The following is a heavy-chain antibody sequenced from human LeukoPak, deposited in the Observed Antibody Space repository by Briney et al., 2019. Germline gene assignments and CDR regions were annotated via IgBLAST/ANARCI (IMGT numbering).Heavy chain of an antibody. D-gene: IGHD2-8*01. CDR3: TRELGYCTNGVCYRAYYFDY. J-gene: IGHJ4*02. CDR2: IRSKAYGGTT. CDR1: GFTFGDYA. Sequence: GGSLRLSCTASGFTFGDYAMSWVRQTPGKGLEWVSFIRSKAYGGTTEYAASVKGRFTISRDDSKSIAFLQMNSLKTEDTAVYYCTRELGYCTNGVCYRAYYFDYWGQGTLVTVSS. V-gene: IGHV3-49*04.